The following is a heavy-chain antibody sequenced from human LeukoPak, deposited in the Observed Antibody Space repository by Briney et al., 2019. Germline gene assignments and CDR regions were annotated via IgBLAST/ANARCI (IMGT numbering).Heavy chain of an antibody. CDR1: XXTFTSXX. D-gene: IGHD3-3*01. CDR2: ISAYNGNT. Sequence: XVSCXAXXXTFTSXXXSWVRQAPGQGLEWMGWISAYNGNTNYAQKLQGRVTMTTDTSTSTAYMELRSLRSDDTAVYYCARDLLNAYDFWSGYSYYYYGMDVWGQGTTVTVSS. CDR3: ARDLLNAYDFWSGYSYYYYGMDV. V-gene: IGHV1-18*01. J-gene: IGHJ6*02.